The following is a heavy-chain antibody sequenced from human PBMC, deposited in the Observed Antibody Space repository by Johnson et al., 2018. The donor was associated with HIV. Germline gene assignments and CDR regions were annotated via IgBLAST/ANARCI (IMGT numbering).Heavy chain of an antibody. CDR1: GFTFSSYA. V-gene: IGHV3-23*03. D-gene: IGHD5-18*01. Sequence: MQLVESGGGLVQPGGSLRLACAASGFTFSSYAMSWVRQAPGKGLEWVSVIYSGGNTYYADSVKGRFTISRDNSKNTLYLQMNSLRVEDTGIYYCARADTAMVRGAFDIWGPGTMVTVSS. J-gene: IGHJ3*02. CDR2: IYSGGNT. CDR3: ARADTAMVRGAFDI.